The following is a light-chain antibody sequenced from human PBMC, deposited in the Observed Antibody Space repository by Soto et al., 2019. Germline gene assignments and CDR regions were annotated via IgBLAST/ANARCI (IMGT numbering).Light chain of an antibody. CDR2: EVS. CDR3: SSYAGSNNLV. CDR1: SSDVGGYNS. J-gene: IGLJ2*01. Sequence: QSALTQPPSASGSPGQSVTIPCTGTSSDVGGYNSVSWYQQHPGKVPKLMIYEVSKRPSGVPDRFSGSKSGNMASLTVSGLQAEDEADYYCSSYAGSNNLVFGGGTKLTVL. V-gene: IGLV2-8*01.